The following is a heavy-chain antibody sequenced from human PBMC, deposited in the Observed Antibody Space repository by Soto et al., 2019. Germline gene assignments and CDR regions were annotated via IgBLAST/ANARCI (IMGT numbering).Heavy chain of an antibody. V-gene: IGHV1-18*01. D-gene: IGHD3-9*01. J-gene: IGHJ5*02. Sequence: QVQLVQSGAEVKKPGASVKISCKASGYTFTNYGISWVRQAPGQGLEWMGWISAYNGDTNYAQKLQGRVTMTTDTSTTTAYMELMSLRSDDTAVYYCARDSFDILTGYHEGWFDPWGQGTLVTLSS. CDR2: ISAYNGDT. CDR1: GYTFTNYG. CDR3: ARDSFDILTGYHEGWFDP.